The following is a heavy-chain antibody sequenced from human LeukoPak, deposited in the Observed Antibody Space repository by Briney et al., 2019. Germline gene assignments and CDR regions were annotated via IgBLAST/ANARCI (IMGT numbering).Heavy chain of an antibody. CDR2: ISADNGVT. V-gene: IGHV1-18*01. Sequence: ASVKVSCKASGYTFTNYDINWVRQATGQGLEWMGWISADNGVTKYEQKVQGRVTMTTDTSTSTAYMELRSLRSDDTAVYYCAKDGPLEGPSNYWGQGTLVTVSS. D-gene: IGHD2-2*01. CDR1: GYTFTNYD. J-gene: IGHJ4*02. CDR3: AKDGPLEGPSNY.